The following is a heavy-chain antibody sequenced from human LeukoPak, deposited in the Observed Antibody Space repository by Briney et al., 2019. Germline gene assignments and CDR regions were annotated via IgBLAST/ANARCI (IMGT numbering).Heavy chain of an antibody. V-gene: IGHV1-46*03. J-gene: IGHJ4*02. CDR2: INPSGGST. CDR1: GYTFTSYY. D-gene: IGHD3-22*01. Sequence: ASVKVSCKASGYTFTSYYTHWVRQAPGQGLEWMGIINPSGGSTSYAQKFQGRVTMTRDTSTSTVYMELSSLRSEDTAVYYCARGDYYDSSGYYYGFGDWGQGTLVTVSS. CDR3: ARGDYYDSSGYYYGFGD.